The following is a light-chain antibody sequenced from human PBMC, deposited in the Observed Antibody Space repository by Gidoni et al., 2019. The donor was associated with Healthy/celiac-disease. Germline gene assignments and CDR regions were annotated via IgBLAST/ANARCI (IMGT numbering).Light chain of an antibody. CDR3: QQRSNCIT. CDR1: QSVSSY. J-gene: IGKJ5*01. CDR2: DAS. Sequence: EIVLTQSPATLSLSPGERATLSCRASQSVSSYLAWYQQKPGQAPRLLIYDASNRATGIPARFSGSGSGTDFTLTISSLEPEDFAVYYCQQRSNCITFXXXTRLEIK. V-gene: IGKV3-11*01.